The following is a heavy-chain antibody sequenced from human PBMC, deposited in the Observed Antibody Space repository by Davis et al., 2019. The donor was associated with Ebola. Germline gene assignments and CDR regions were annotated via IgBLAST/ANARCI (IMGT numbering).Heavy chain of an antibody. CDR3: ARDRGNYYGSGSYMGYYYGMDV. Sequence: AASVKVSCKASGGTFSSYAISWVRQAPGQGLEWMGGIIPIFGTANYAQKFQGRVTITADESTSTAYMELSSLRSEDTAVYYCARDRGNYYGSGSYMGYYYGMDVWGKGTTVTVSS. V-gene: IGHV1-69*13. J-gene: IGHJ6*04. D-gene: IGHD3-10*01. CDR1: GGTFSSYA. CDR2: IIPIFGTA.